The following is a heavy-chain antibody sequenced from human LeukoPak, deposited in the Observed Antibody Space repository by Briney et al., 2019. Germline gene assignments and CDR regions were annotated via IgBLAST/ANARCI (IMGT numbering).Heavy chain of an antibody. V-gene: IGHV1-2*06. CDR2: INPNSGGT. D-gene: IGHD3-3*01. J-gene: IGHJ3*02. Sequence: ASVKVSCKASGYTFTGYYIHWVRQAPGQGLERMGRINPNSGGTNYPQKFQGRVTMTRDTSISTAYMELSRLRSDDTAVYYCARGGVVITTDTYDIWGQGTMVTVSS. CDR3: ARGGVVITTDTYDI. CDR1: GYTFTGYY.